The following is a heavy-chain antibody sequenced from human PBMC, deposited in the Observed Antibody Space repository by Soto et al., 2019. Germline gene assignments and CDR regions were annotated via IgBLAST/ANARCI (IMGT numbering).Heavy chain of an antibody. Sequence: EVQLVESGGGLVQPGGSLRLSCAASGFTFSGYWMSWVRQAPGKGLEWVANIKRDGSEVYYVDSVKGRFTISRDNAKDSLYLQMNSLRAEDTAGYYCARAPYCTGGSCSSRVPDYWGQGTLVTVSS. CDR2: IKRDGSEV. CDR1: GFTFSGYW. J-gene: IGHJ4*02. V-gene: IGHV3-7*03. D-gene: IGHD2-15*01. CDR3: ARAPYCTGGSCSSRVPDY.